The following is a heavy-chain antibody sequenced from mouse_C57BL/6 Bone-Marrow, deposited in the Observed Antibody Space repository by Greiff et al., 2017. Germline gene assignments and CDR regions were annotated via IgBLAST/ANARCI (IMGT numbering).Heavy chain of an antibody. CDR3: TRAYDYDVGFAY. CDR1: GYTFTDYE. J-gene: IGHJ3*01. V-gene: IGHV1-15*01. D-gene: IGHD2-4*01. CDR2: IDPETGGT. Sequence: VQLKQSGAELVRPGASVTLSCKASGYTFTDYEMHWVKQTPVHGLEWIGAIDPETGGTAYNQKFKGKAILTADKSSSTAYMELRSLTSEDSAVYYCTRAYDYDVGFAYWGQGTLVTVSA.